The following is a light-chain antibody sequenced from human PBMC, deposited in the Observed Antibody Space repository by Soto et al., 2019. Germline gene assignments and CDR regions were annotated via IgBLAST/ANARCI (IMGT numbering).Light chain of an antibody. CDR2: DAS. V-gene: IGKV3-20*01. Sequence: EIVLTQSPGTLSLSPGERATLSCRASQSVSSSNLAWYQQKPGQAPRLLIYDASSRATGIPDRFSGSGSGTDFTLTINRLEPEDFAVYYCQQYGSSPRTFGQGTKVDIK. CDR3: QQYGSSPRT. J-gene: IGKJ1*01. CDR1: QSVSSSN.